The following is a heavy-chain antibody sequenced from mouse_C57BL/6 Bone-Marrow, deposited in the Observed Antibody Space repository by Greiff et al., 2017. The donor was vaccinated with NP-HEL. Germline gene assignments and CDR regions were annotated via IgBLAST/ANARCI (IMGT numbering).Heavy chain of an antibody. V-gene: IGHV1-66*01. CDR1: GYSFTSYY. CDR3: ARAYYGSSYEGFAY. J-gene: IGHJ3*01. D-gene: IGHD1-1*01. CDR2: IYPGSGNT. Sequence: VQLQQSGPELVKPGASVKISCKASGYSFTSYYIHWVKQRPGQGLEWIGWIYPGSGNTKYNEKFKGKATLTADTSSSTAYMQLSSLTSEDSAVYSCARAYYGSSYEGFAYWGQGTLVTVSA.